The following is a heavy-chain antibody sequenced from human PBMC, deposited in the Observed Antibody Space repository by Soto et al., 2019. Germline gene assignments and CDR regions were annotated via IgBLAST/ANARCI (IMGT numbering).Heavy chain of an antibody. CDR3: ARPYYVSGSHHPDWFDP. Sequence: QVQLVQSGAEVKKPGASVKVSCKASGYTFTSYDITWVRQATGQGLEWMGWMDTNSGKTAYAQKFQGRVTMTRNTSISTAYMELSSLRSEDTAVYYCARPYYVSGSHHPDWFDPWGQGTLVTVSS. CDR2: MDTNSGKT. V-gene: IGHV1-8*01. J-gene: IGHJ5*02. D-gene: IGHD3-10*01. CDR1: GYTFTSYD.